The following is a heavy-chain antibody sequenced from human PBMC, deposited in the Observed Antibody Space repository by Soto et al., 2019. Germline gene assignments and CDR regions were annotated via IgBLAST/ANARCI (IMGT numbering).Heavy chain of an antibody. V-gene: IGHV3-30*18. CDR2: ISYDGSKK. CDR3: AKDKGNCRSISCNPGNNWFDH. CDR1: GFTFSSYG. Sequence: QVQLVESGGGVVQPGVSLRLSCADSGFTFSSYGMQWVRQAPGKGGEWVAIISYDGSKKYYLDSVKGRFTITRDNSRNKLYLQMDSLRVQDTAGYHYAKDKGNCRSISCNPGNNWFDHCGQGTLVTVSS. D-gene: IGHD2-2*01. J-gene: IGHJ5*02.